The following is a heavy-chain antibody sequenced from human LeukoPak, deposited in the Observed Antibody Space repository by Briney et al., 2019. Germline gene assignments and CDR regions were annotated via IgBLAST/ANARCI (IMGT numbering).Heavy chain of an antibody. V-gene: IGHV3-53*01. J-gene: IGHJ3*02. CDR3: VVRAVAGPDDAFDI. CDR1: GFTVSSNY. CDR2: IYSGGST. D-gene: IGHD6-19*01. Sequence: GGSLRLSCAASGFTVSSNYMSWIRQAPGKGLEWVSVIYSGGSTYYADSVKGRFTISRDNFKNTLYLQMNSLRAEDTAVYYCVVRAVAGPDDAFDIWGQGTMVTVSS.